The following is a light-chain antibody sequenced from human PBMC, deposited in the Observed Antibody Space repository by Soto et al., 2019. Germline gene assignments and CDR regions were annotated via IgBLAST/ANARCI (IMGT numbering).Light chain of an antibody. CDR3: QQYGNSPYT. Sequence: EIVGTQAPGTLSFSPGERATLSCRASQSVSSNYLAWYQQKPGQAPRLLIYGASSKDTGIPDRFSGTGSGKDFTLTISRLEPQDFAVYYCQQYGNSPYTFGQGTKLEIK. J-gene: IGKJ2*01. V-gene: IGKV3-20*01. CDR2: GAS. CDR1: QSVSSNY.